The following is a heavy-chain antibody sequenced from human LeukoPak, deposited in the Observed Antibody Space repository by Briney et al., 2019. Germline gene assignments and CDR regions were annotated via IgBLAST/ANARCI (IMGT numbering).Heavy chain of an antibody. CDR3: ARARYYYDSSGSDY. V-gene: IGHV3-66*01. J-gene: IGHJ4*02. Sequence: QPGGSLRLSCAASGFTFSSYAMSWVRQAPGKGLEWVSVIYSGGSTYYADSVKGRFTISRDNSKNTLYLQMNSLRAEDTAVYYCARARYYYDSSGSDYWGQGTLVTVSS. CDR2: IYSGGST. CDR1: GFTFSSYA. D-gene: IGHD3-22*01.